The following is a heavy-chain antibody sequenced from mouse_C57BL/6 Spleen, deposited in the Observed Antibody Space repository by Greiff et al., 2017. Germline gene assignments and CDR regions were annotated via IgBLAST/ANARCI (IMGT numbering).Heavy chain of an antibody. CDR3: AREDYDRFAY. D-gene: IGHD2-4*01. CDR2: INPNNGGT. J-gene: IGHJ3*01. V-gene: IGHV1-18*01. Sequence: EVHLVESGPELVKPGASVKIPCKASGYTFTDYNMDWVKQSHGKSLEWIGDINPNNGGTIYNQKFKGKATLTVDKSSSTAYMELRSLTSEDTAVYYCAREDYDRFAYWGQGTLVTVSA. CDR1: GYTFTDYN.